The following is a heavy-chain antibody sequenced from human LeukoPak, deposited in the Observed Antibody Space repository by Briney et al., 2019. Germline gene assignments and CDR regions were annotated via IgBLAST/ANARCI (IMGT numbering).Heavy chain of an antibody. V-gene: IGHV4-34*01. Sequence: SETLSLTCAAYGGSFSGYYWSWIRQPPGKGLEWIGEINHSGSTNYNPSLKSRVTISVDTSKNQFSLKLSSVTAADTAVYYCARTRYDFWSGYVYYFDYWGQGTLVTVSS. CDR1: GGSFSGYY. CDR3: ARTRYDFWSGYVYYFDY. D-gene: IGHD3-3*01. J-gene: IGHJ4*02. CDR2: INHSGST.